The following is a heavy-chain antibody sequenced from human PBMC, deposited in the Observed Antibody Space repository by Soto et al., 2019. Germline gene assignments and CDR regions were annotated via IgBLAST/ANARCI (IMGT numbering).Heavy chain of an antibody. V-gene: IGHV1-18*01. D-gene: IGHD3-22*01. CDR3: ARVGDYHSGGTGYMAYFDY. CDR2: INIHKGNA. CDR1: GYTFTSFG. J-gene: IGHJ4*02. Sequence: QVLLVQSGAEVKKPGASLKVSCKASGYTFTSFGISWVRQAPGQGLEWMGWINIHKGNANYAQKVQGRVTMTTDTSTSTAYMEMMTLRSDDTAVYYCARVGDYHSGGTGYMAYFDYWGQGTLVIVSS.